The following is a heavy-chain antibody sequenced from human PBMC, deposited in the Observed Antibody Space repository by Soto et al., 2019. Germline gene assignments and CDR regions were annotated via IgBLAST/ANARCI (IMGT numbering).Heavy chain of an antibody. D-gene: IGHD4-17*01. CDR1: GASLSTGNW. CDR2: IYYVGTT. J-gene: IGHJ4*02. V-gene: IGHV4-4*02. CDR3: ARASYGLGVFDY. Sequence: QVQLQESGPGLVKPSETLSLTCSVSGASLSTGNWWTWVRQSPGKGLQWIGQIYYVGTTNYNPALKSRVSFSVDKSKNQFSLKLTSMTAADTAVYYCARASYGLGVFDYWGQGTLVAVSS.